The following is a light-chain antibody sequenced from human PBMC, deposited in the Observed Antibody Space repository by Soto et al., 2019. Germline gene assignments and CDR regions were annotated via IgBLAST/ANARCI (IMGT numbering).Light chain of an antibody. J-gene: IGLJ1*01. CDR2: DVS. CDR1: SSYLGGYNY. Sequence: QSVLTQPASGSGSPGQSITISCTGTSSYLGGYNYVSWYQQHPGKAPKFMIYDVSNRPSGVSNRFSGSKSGNTASLTISGLQAEDEADYYCSSNTTSNTRQIVFGTGTKVTVL. V-gene: IGLV2-14*01. CDR3: SSNTTSNTRQIV.